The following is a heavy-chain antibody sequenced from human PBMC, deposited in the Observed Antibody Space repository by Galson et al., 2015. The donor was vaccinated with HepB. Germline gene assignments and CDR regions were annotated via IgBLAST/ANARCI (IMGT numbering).Heavy chain of an antibody. D-gene: IGHD5-18*01. Sequence: SVKVSCKASGGTFSSYAISWVRQAPGQGLEWMGGIIPFFGTAHYAQKFQGRVTITADESTSTAYMELSSLRSEDTAVYYCARNRGYSYGHNGMDVWGQGTTVTVSS. V-gene: IGHV1-69*13. CDR2: IIPFFGTA. CDR1: GGTFSSYA. J-gene: IGHJ6*02. CDR3: ARNRGYSYGHNGMDV.